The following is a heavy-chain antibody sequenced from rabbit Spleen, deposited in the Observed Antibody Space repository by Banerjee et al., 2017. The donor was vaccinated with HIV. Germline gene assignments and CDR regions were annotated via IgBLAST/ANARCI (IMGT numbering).Heavy chain of an antibody. CDR3: VRDQAGDADYGPYYLNL. D-gene: IGHD2-1*01. J-gene: IGHJ4*01. Sequence: QEQLEESGGGLVQPGGSLQLSCKASGFDFSSYGVSWVRQGPGKGLEWIGYIDPIFGSTVYASWVNGRFTISRENTQNTLYLQLNSLTVADTATYFCVRDQAGDADYGPYYLNLWAQAPWSPS. CDR2: IDPIFGST. CDR1: GFDFSSYG. V-gene: IGHV1S47*01.